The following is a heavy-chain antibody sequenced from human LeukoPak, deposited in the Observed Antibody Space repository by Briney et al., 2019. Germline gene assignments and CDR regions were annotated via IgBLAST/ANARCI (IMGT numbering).Heavy chain of an antibody. CDR2: VSGDDYT. Sequence: GGSLRLSCAASGFTFSGCALSWVRQAPGKGLEWVSSVSGDDYTYYADSVKGRFTISRDNSEKTLYLQMNSLRAEDTAVYYCAKVPIFGVVTHYFDYWGQGTLVTVSS. V-gene: IGHV3-23*01. CDR1: GFTFSGCA. J-gene: IGHJ4*02. CDR3: AKVPIFGVVTHYFDY. D-gene: IGHD3-3*01.